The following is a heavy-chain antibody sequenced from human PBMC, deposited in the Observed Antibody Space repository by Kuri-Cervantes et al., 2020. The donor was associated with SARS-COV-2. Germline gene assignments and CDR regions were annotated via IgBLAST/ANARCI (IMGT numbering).Heavy chain of an antibody. V-gene: IGHV1-69*06. CDR3: ARDSTSSSFDY. D-gene: IGHD6-13*01. Sequence: SVKVSCKVSGYTLTELSMHWVRQAPGQGLEWMGGIIPIFGTANYAQKFQGRVTITADKSTSTAYMELSSLRSEDTAVYYCARDSTSSSFDYWGQGTLVTVSS. CDR1: GYTLTELS. CDR2: IIPIFGTA. J-gene: IGHJ4*02.